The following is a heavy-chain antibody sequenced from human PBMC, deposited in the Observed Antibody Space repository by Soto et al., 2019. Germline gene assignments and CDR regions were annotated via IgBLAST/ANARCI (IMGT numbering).Heavy chain of an antibody. V-gene: IGHV3-23*01. CDR1: GFTFSSYA. Sequence: GGSLRLSCAASGFTFSSYAMSWVRQAPGKGLEWVSAISGSGGSTYYADSVKGRFTISRDNSKNTLYLQMNSLRAEDTAVYCCAKDRSSYSSGWYYFDYWGQGTLVTVSS. J-gene: IGHJ4*02. CDR3: AKDRSSYSSGWYYFDY. D-gene: IGHD6-19*01. CDR2: ISGSGGST.